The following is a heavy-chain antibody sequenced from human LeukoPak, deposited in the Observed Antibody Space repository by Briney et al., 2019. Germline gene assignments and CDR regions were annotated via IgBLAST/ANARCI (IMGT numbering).Heavy chain of an antibody. CDR2: INANSGGT. J-gene: IGHJ4*02. CDR1: GYTFTGYY. CDR3: ARDPRIAAAGEGYDY. Sequence: AAAKVSCKASGYTFTGYYMHWVRQAPGQGLNWMGLINANSGGTHYAQKFQGRVTMTRDTSISTAYMELSRLRSDDTAVYYCARDPRIAAAGEGYDYWGQGTLVTRSS. V-gene: IGHV1-2*02. D-gene: IGHD6-13*01.